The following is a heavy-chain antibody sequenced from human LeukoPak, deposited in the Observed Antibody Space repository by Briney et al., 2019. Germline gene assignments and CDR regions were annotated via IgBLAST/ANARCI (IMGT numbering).Heavy chain of an antibody. J-gene: IGHJ4*02. CDR1: GGSISSYY. CDR2: IYTSGST. D-gene: IGHD1-26*01. CDR3: ARDLSRLSGSYYVFDY. V-gene: IGHV4-4*07. Sequence: SETLSLTCTVSGGSISSYYWSWIRQPAGKGVEWIGRIYTSGSTNYNPSLKSRVTMSVDTSKYQFSLKLSSVTAADTAVYYCARDLSRLSGSYYVFDYWGQGTLVTVSS.